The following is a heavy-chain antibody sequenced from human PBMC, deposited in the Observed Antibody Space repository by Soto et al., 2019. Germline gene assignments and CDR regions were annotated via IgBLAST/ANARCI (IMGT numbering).Heavy chain of an antibody. CDR2: IIPIFGKT. D-gene: IGHD3-22*01. CDR1: GGTFSSHV. Sequence: SVKVSCKASGGTFSSHVISWVRQAPGQGLEWMGGIIPIFGKTNYAQKFQGRVTNTADKSTSTAYMELSSLRSEDTAVYYCAIAPLDSSGYYSPSTFDHWGQGSLVTVSS. V-gene: IGHV1-69*06. CDR3: AIAPLDSSGYYSPSTFDH. J-gene: IGHJ4*02.